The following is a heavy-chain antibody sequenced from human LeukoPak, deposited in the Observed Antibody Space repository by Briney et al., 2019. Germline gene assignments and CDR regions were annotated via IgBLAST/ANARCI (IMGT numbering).Heavy chain of an antibody. Sequence: GGSLRLSCAASGFTFSSYGMHWVRQAPGKGLEWVAVISYDGSNKYYADSVKGRFTISRDNSKNTLYLQMNSLRAEDTAVYYCAKDQGHIVVVPAAMPGSWEVLDYWGQGTLVTVSS. CDR1: GFTFSSYG. CDR3: AKDQGHIVVVPAAMPGSWEVLDY. CDR2: ISYDGSNK. J-gene: IGHJ4*02. D-gene: IGHD2-2*01. V-gene: IGHV3-30*18.